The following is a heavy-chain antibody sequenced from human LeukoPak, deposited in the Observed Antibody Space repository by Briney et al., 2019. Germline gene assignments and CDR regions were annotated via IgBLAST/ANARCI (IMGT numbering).Heavy chain of an antibody. CDR1: GGSISSYY. V-gene: IGHV4-59*08. Sequence: PSETLSLTCTVSGGSISSYYWSWLRQPPGKGLEWIGYIYYSGSTNYNPSLKSRVTISVDTSKNQFSLKLSSVTAADTAVYYCARHPGRLSHFDYWGQGTLVTVSS. CDR2: IYYSGST. J-gene: IGHJ4*02. CDR3: ARHPGRLSHFDY. D-gene: IGHD3-10*01.